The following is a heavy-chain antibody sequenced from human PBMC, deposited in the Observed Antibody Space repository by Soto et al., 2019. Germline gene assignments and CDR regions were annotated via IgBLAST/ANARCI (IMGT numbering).Heavy chain of an antibody. CDR2: ISSSSTTI. D-gene: IGHD2-2*01. V-gene: IGHV3-48*01. Sequence: GGSLRLSCVVTGFTFSSYSMNWVRQAPGKGLEWVSHISSSSTTIYYADSVKGRFTISRENSKNSLYLQMNSLSVEDTAVYYCARGTETSASCLDYWGQGTLVTVSS. CDR3: ARGTETSASCLDY. J-gene: IGHJ4*02. CDR1: GFTFSSYS.